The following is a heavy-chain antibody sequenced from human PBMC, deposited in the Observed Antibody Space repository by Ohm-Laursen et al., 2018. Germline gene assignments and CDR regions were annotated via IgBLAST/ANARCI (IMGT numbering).Heavy chain of an antibody. CDR1: GFTFSSYT. Sequence: GSLRLSCAASGFTFSSYTMNWVRQAPGQGLEWVSSISSSTSYIYYADSVKGRFTISRDNAKSSLYLQMNSLRAEDSAVYYCARDYARYYDSSAYSSFDYWGQGTLVTVSS. CDR3: ARDYARYYDSSAYSSFDY. CDR2: ISSSTSYI. J-gene: IGHJ4*02. V-gene: IGHV3-21*01. D-gene: IGHD3-22*01.